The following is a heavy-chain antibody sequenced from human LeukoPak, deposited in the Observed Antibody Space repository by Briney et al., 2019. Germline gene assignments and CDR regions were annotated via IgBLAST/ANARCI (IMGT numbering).Heavy chain of an antibody. D-gene: IGHD3-10*01. CDR3: ASLHQVRGLTVFDY. CDR1: GGSFGDYY. J-gene: IGHJ4*02. Sequence: SETLSLTCAVYGGSFGDYYWNWIRQPPGKGLEWFAEINHSGTTSYNPSLKSRVTISVDTSKNQFSLKLSSVTAADTAVYYCASLHQVRGLTVFDYWGQGTLVTVSS. V-gene: IGHV4-34*01. CDR2: INHSGTT.